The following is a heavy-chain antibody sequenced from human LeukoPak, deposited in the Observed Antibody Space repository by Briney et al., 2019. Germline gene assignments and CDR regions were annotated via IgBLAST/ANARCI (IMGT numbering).Heavy chain of an antibody. CDR3: ATYSSLNTREFQY. CDR2: IRQDGGET. Sequence: GGSLRLSCEASGLTFSSDWMGWVRQAPGKGLEWVANIRQDGGETYYGDSVKGRFIISRDNAKNSLFLQMNRLRAEDTAVYYCATYSSLNTREFQYWGQGTLVTVSP. J-gene: IGHJ1*01. V-gene: IGHV3-7*01. D-gene: IGHD3-22*01. CDR1: GLTFSSDW.